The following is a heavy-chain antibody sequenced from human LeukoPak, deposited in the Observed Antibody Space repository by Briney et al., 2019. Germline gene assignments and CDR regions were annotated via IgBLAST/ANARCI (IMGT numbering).Heavy chain of an antibody. Sequence: GGSLRLSCAASGFRFGGYGMTWVRRAPGKGLEWVSGINWNGADTAYKDTVKGRFTVSRDNAKNSLCLQMNSLRAEDTAFYYCARDSIGSRFFDYWGQGTLVTVSS. V-gene: IGHV3-20*04. J-gene: IGHJ4*02. CDR3: ARDSIGSRFFDY. D-gene: IGHD2/OR15-2a*01. CDR2: INWNGADT. CDR1: GFRFGGYG.